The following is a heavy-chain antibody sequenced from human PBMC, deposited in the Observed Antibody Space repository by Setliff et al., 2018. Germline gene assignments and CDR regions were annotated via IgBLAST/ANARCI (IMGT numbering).Heavy chain of an antibody. Sequence: SETLSLTCTVPGGSIRSSYYYWGWIRQPPGKGLEWIGSIYYNGSTHFNPSLKSRVAISVDTVKNLLSLRVNSVNATDPAVYYCARPLEESFGGVRDSDAFNVWGQGTMVTVSS. J-gene: IGHJ3*01. V-gene: IGHV4-39*01. D-gene: IGHD3-16*01. CDR3: ARPLEESFGGVRDSDAFNV. CDR2: IYYNGST. CDR1: GGSIRSSYYY.